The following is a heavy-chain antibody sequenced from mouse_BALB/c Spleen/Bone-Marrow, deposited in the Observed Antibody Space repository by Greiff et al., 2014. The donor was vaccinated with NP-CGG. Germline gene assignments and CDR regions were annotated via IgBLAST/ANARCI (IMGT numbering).Heavy chain of an antibody. D-gene: IGHD2-3*01. CDR3: ARSYDLLWMDY. J-gene: IGHJ4*01. CDR1: GDSITSGY. CDR2: ISYSGST. V-gene: IGHV3-8*02. Sequence: DVKLVESEPSLVKPSQTLSLTCSVTGDSITSGYWNWLRKFPGNKLEYMGYISYSGSTYHNPVLKNRVSFTRDTSKNQYYLQLNSVTTENTATYYCARSYDLLWMDYWGQGTSVTVSS.